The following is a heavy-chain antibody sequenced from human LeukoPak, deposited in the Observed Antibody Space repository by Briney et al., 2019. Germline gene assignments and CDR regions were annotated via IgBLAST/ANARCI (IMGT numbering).Heavy chain of an antibody. Sequence: SETLSLTCTVSGGSISSSSYYWGWIRQPPGKGLEWLGSIYYSGSTYYNPSLKSRVTISVDTSKNQFSLKLSSVTAADTAVYYCARGPLVFDYWGQGTLVTVSS. CDR1: GGSISSSSYY. J-gene: IGHJ4*02. V-gene: IGHV4-39*01. D-gene: IGHD6-6*01. CDR2: IYYSGST. CDR3: ARGPLVFDY.